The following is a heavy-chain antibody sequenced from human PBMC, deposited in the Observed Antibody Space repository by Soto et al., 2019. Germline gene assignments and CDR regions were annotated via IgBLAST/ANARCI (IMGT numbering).Heavy chain of an antibody. Sequence: GGSLRLSCAASGFTFSNAWMSWVRQAPGKGLEWVGRIKSKTDGGTTDYAAPVKGRFTISRDDSKNTLYLQMNSLKTEDTAVYYCTTDPGFTAMGTPNFDYWGQGTLVTVSS. CDR1: GFTFSNAW. CDR3: TTDPGFTAMGTPNFDY. J-gene: IGHJ4*02. CDR2: IKSKTDGGTT. V-gene: IGHV3-15*01. D-gene: IGHD5-18*01.